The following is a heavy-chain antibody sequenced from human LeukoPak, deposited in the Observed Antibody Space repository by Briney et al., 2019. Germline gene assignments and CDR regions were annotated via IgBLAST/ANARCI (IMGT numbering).Heavy chain of an antibody. CDR2: INPNSGGT. CDR1: GYTFTGYY. CDR3: ARDGRRITMVRGVSNWFDP. V-gene: IGHV1-2*06. Sequence: ASVKVSRKASGYTFTGYYMHWVRQAPGQGLEWMGRINPNSGGTNYAQKFQGRVTMTRDTSISTAYMELSRLRSDDTAVYYCARDGRRITMVRGVSNWFDPWGQGTLVTVSS. D-gene: IGHD3-10*01. J-gene: IGHJ5*02.